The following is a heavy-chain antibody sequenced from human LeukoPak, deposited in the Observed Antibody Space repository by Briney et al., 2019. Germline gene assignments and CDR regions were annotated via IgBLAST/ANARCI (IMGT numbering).Heavy chain of an antibody. CDR2: IKQNGSET. CDR1: GFTFSTYW. J-gene: IGHJ4*02. D-gene: IGHD2-8*01. Sequence: GGSLRLSCAASGFTFSTYWMSWVRQAPGKGLEWVANIKQNGSETSYVDSVKGRITISRDNAKNSLYLQMNNLGAEDTAVYYCADPGVGFWGQGTLVTVSS. V-gene: IGHV3-7*01. CDR3: ADPGVGF.